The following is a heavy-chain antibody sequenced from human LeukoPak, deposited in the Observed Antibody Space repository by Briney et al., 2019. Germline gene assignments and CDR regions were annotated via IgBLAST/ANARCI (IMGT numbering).Heavy chain of an antibody. D-gene: IGHD5-12*01. CDR3: ARDGSGYEVDAFDI. CDR1: GGSISSYY. Sequence: SETLSLTCTASGGSISSYYWSWIRQPPGKGLQWIGYIYYSGSTNYNPSLKSRVTISVDTSKNQFSLKLSSVTAADTAVYYCARDGSGYEVDAFDIWGQGTMVTVSS. V-gene: IGHV4-59*01. CDR2: IYYSGST. J-gene: IGHJ3*02.